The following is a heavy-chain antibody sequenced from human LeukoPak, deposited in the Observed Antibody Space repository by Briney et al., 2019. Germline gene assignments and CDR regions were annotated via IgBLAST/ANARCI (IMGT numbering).Heavy chain of an antibody. CDR2: IVVGSGNT. J-gene: IGHJ4*02. CDR1: GFTFTSSA. V-gene: IGHV1-58*02. D-gene: IGHD4-17*01. CDR3: AADSFYGDYVRLFNY. Sequence: SVKVSCKASGFTFTSSAMQWVRQARGQRLEWIGWIVVGSGNTNYAQKFQERVTITRDMSTSTAYMELSSLRSEDTAVYYCAADSFYGDYVRLFNYWGQGTLVTLSS.